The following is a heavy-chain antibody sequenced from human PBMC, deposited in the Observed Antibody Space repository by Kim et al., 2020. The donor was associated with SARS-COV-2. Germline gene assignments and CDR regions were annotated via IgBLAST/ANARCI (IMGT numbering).Heavy chain of an antibody. V-gene: IGHV3-11*06. CDR3: ASLTYYYDSSGYYYFDY. D-gene: IGHD3-22*01. Sequence: VNGRFTISRDNAKNSLYLQMNSLRAEDTAVYYCASLTYYYDSSGYYYFDYWGQATLVTVSS. J-gene: IGHJ4*02.